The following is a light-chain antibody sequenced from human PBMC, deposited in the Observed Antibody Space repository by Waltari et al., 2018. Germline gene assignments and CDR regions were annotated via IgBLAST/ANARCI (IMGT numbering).Light chain of an antibody. Sequence: EIVLTQYPGTLSCSPGELATLPCRPRQSVSRALAWSQQKPGQAPRLLIYGASNRATGIPDRFSGSGSGTDFSLTISSLEPEDFAVYYCQHYLRLPATFGQGTKVEIK. J-gene: IGKJ1*01. CDR2: GAS. CDR3: QHYLRLPAT. V-gene: IGKV3-20*01. CDR1: QSVSRA.